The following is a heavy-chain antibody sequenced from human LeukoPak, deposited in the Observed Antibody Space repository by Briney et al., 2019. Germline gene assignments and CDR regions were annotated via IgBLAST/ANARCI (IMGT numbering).Heavy chain of an antibody. V-gene: IGHV1-2*02. CDR3: ARDFYDSSGYYPDY. D-gene: IGHD3-22*01. Sequence: ASVTVSCKASGYTLSTYYLHWMRQAPGQGLEWMGWINPNSGGTNYAQKFQGRVTMTRDASISTAYMELSRLRSDDTAVYYCARDFYDSSGYYPDYWGQGTLVTVSS. CDR1: GYTLSTYY. J-gene: IGHJ4*02. CDR2: INPNSGGT.